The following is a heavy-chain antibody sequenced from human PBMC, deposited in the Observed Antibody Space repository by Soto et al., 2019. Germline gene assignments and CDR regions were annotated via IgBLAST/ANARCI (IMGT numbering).Heavy chain of an antibody. CDR1: GGSISSYY. V-gene: IGHV4-59*08. CDR2: IYYSGST. J-gene: IGHJ3*02. CDR3: ARERITMVRGVVNNAFDI. Sequence: SETLSLTCTVSGGSISSYYWSWIRQPPGKGLEWIGYIYYSGSTNYNPSLKSRVTISVDTSKNQFSLKLSSVTAADTAVYYYARERITMVRGVVNNAFDIWGQGTMVTVSS. D-gene: IGHD3-10*01.